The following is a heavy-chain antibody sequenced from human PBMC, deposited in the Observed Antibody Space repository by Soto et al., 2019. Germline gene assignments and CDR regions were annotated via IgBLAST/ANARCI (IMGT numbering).Heavy chain of an antibody. D-gene: IGHD6-13*01. J-gene: IGHJ6*02. CDR1: GYSFTSYW. CDR3: ARPRSSSRNYYGMDV. CDR2: IDPSDSDT. Sequence: GESLKISCKGSGYSFTSYWISWVRQMPGKGLEWMGRIDPSDSDTRYSPSFQGQVTISADKSISTAYVQWNSLKASDTAMYYCARPRSSSRNYYGMDVWGQGTTVTVSS. V-gene: IGHV5-51*01.